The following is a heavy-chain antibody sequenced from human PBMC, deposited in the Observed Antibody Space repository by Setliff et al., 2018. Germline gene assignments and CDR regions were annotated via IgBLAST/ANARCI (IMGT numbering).Heavy chain of an antibody. J-gene: IGHJ6*03. CDR2: ISSRGSTI. CDR3: ARNYYDSGDHLPFYYYYMDA. Sequence: GGSLRLSCAASGFTFSDYEMSWVRQAPGKGLEWLSYISSRGSTILNADSLKGRFTISRDNAKSSLYLQVDSLRAEDTAVYYCARNYYDSGDHLPFYYYYMDAWGEGTTVTV. D-gene: IGHD3-22*01. V-gene: IGHV3-48*03. CDR1: GFTFSDYE.